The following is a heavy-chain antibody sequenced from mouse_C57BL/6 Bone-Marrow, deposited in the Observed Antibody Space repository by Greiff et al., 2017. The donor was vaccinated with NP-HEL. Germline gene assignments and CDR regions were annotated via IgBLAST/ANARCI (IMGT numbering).Heavy chain of an antibody. J-gene: IGHJ1*03. V-gene: IGHV1-26*01. CDR2: INPNNGVT. D-gene: IGHD2-2*01. CDR3: ARWFLAYFDV. CDR1: GYTFTDYY. Sequence: VQLQQSGPELVKPGASVKISCKASGYTFTDYYMNWVKQSHGKSLEWIGDINPNNGVTSYNQKFKGKATLTVDKSSSTAYMELRSLTSEDSAVYYCARWFLAYFDVWGTGTTVTVSS.